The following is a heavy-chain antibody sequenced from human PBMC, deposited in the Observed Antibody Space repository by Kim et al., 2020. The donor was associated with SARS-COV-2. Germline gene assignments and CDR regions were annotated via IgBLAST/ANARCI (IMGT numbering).Heavy chain of an antibody. D-gene: IGHD6-19*01. Sequence: SVKVSCKASGGTFSSYAISWVRQAPGQGLEWMGGIIPIFGTTNYAQKFQGRVTITADESTSTAYMELSSLRSEDTAVYYCARDKRGSVRQWLVPRPTNWFDPWGQGTLVTVSS. V-gene: IGHV1-69*13. CDR2: IIPIFGTT. CDR1: GGTFSSYA. CDR3: ARDKRGSVRQWLVPRPTNWFDP. J-gene: IGHJ5*02.